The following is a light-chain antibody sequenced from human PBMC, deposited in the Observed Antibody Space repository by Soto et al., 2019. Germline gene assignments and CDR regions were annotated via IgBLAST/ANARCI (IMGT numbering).Light chain of an antibody. J-gene: IGKJ1*01. CDR3: MQALQTRWS. Sequence: DIVMTQSPLSLPVTTGEPASISCRSSQSLLHSNGYTYLDWYLQKAGQSPQLLIYLGSNRASGVPDRFSGSGSGTDFTLKISRVEAEDVGVYYCMQALQTRWSFGQGTKVEIK. CDR2: LGS. V-gene: IGKV2-28*01. CDR1: QSLLHSNGYTY.